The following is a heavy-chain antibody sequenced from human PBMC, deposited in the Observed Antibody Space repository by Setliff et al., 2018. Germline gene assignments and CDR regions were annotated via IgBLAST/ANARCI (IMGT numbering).Heavy chain of an antibody. CDR2: ISPYFGEV. CDR3: VRGHGPNVVVAIPFDW. Sequence: ASVKVSCKASGYTSINYGISWVRQAPGQGLEWMGWISPYFGEVDYAQNLQGRITMTTDTSTKTAYLEMRGLTFDDTAVYYCVRGHGPNVVVAIPFDWWGQGTLVTVSS. V-gene: IGHV1-18*01. D-gene: IGHD3-22*01. CDR1: GYTSINYG. J-gene: IGHJ4*02.